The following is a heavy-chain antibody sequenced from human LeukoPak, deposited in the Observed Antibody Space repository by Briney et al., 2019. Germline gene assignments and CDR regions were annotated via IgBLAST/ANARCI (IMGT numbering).Heavy chain of an antibody. J-gene: IGHJ4*02. CDR2: ISNDGSNK. Sequence: GGSLRLSCAASGFTFSSFAMHWVRQAPGRGLEWVAVISNDGSNKNYADSVKGRFIISRDNSKNMLHLRMNSLGAEDTAVFYCARERESSLYYFDYWGQGTLVTVSS. CDR1: GFTFSSFA. CDR3: ARERESSLYYFDY. V-gene: IGHV3-30*04. D-gene: IGHD5-24*01.